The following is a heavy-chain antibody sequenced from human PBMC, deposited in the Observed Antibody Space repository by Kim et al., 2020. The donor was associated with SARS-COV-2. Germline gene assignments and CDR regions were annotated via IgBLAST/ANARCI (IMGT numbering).Heavy chain of an antibody. CDR1: GFTFSSYA. J-gene: IGHJ3*02. CDR3: VKDRFWSGSPDAFDI. D-gene: IGHD3-3*01. Sequence: GGSLRLSCSASGFTFSSYAMHWVRQAPGKGLEYVSAISSNGGSTYYADSVKGRFTISRDNSKNTLYLQMSSLRAEDTAVYYCVKDRFWSGSPDAFDIWGQGTMVTVSS. CDR2: ISSNGGST. V-gene: IGHV3-64D*06.